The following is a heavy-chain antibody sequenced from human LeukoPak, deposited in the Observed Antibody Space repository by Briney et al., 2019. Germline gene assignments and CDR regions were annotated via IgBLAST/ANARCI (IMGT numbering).Heavy chain of an antibody. CDR1: GFTFSSYA. J-gene: IGHJ4*02. Sequence: PGGSLRLSCAASGFTFSSYAMSWVRQAPGKGLEWVPVIYSGGSTYYADSVKGRFTISRDNSKNTLYLQMNSLRAEDTAVYYCAGLGSSGYGFPFDYWGQGTLVTVSS. CDR3: AGLGSSGYGFPFDY. CDR2: IYSGGST. V-gene: IGHV3-66*01. D-gene: IGHD3-22*01.